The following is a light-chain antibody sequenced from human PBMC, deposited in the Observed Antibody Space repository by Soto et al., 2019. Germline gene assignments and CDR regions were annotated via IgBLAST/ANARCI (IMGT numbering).Light chain of an antibody. Sequence: EIVLTQSPAALSLSPGERATLSCRASQSVTSSYFAWYQQKPGQAPRLLIYSTSTRATGIPARFSGSGSGTDFTLTISRLEPEDFAVYYCQQYGNSPLTFGGGTKVEIK. CDR1: QSVTSSY. CDR2: STS. CDR3: QQYGNSPLT. J-gene: IGKJ4*01. V-gene: IGKV3-20*01.